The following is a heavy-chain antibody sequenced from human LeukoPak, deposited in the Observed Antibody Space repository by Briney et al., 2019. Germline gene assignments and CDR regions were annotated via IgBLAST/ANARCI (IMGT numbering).Heavy chain of an antibody. CDR1: GGSFSGYY. CDR2: INHSGST. D-gene: IGHD4-17*01. CDR3: ARATDYGDYRFDY. J-gene: IGHJ4*02. V-gene: IGHV4-34*01. Sequence: SSETLSLTCAVYGGSFSGYYWSWIRQPPGKGLEWIGEINHSGSTNYNPSLKSRVTISVDTSKNQFSLKLSSVTAADTAVYYCARATDYGDYRFDYWGQGTLVTVSS.